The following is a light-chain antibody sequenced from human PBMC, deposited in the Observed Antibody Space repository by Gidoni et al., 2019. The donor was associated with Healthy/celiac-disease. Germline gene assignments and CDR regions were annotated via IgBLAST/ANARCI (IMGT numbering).Light chain of an antibody. J-gene: IGKJ1*01. CDR1: QGISSY. CDR2: AAS. Sequence: DIQLPQSPSFLSASVGDRVTITCWASQGISSYLAWYQQKPGKAPKLLIYAASTLQSGVPSRFSGSGSGTEFTLTISSLQPEDFATYYCQQLNSYRWTFGQGTKVEIK. CDR3: QQLNSYRWT. V-gene: IGKV1-9*01.